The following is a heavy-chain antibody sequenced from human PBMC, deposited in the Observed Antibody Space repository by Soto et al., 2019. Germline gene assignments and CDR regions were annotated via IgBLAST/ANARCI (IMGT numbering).Heavy chain of an antibody. CDR3: ERNSRGYIYGYYFDY. J-gene: IGHJ4*02. CDR1: GGSVHNGSYY. D-gene: IGHD5-18*01. V-gene: IGHV4-61*01. Sequence: SETLSLTCTVSGGSVHNGSYYWSWLRQPPGKGLEWIGYIYYTGTTNYNPSLKSHVTISVDTSKNQFSLKVKSVTAADTAVYFCERNSRGYIYGYYFDYWGQGTLVTVSS. CDR2: IYYTGTT.